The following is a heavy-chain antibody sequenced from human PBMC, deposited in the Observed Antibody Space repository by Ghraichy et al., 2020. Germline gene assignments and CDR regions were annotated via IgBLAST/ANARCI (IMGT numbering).Heavy chain of an antibody. CDR3: AKDLAGISPYDFGMDV. CDR2: ISHDGSNK. Sequence: GGSLRLSCAAFGFTFRNYGMHWVRQAPGKGLEWVAVISHDGSNKFYADSVKGRFTISRDNSKNTLYLQMNSLRGEDTTMYYCAKDLAGISPYDFGMDVWGQGTTVTVSS. J-gene: IGHJ6*02. V-gene: IGHV3-30*18. D-gene: IGHD6-19*01. CDR1: GFTFRNYG.